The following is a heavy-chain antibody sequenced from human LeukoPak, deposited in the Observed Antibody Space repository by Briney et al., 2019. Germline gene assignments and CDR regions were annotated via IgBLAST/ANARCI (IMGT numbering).Heavy chain of an antibody. J-gene: IGHJ6*03. CDR1: GGSISSYY. CDR2: IYYSGST. Sequence: SETLSLTCTVSGGSISSYYWSWIRQPPGKGLEWIGYIYYSGSTNYNPSLKSRVTISVDTSKNQFSLKLSSVTAADTAVYYCGRETVTPGSYYYYYMDVWGKGTTVTVSS. D-gene: IGHD4-11*01. CDR3: GRETVTPGSYYYYYMDV. V-gene: IGHV4-59*01.